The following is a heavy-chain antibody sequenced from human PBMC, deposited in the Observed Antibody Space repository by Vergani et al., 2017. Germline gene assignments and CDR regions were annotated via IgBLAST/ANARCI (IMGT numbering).Heavy chain of an antibody. V-gene: IGHV4-38-2*01. CDR3: ARRERKYEYVWGGSTYYFDY. CDR2: IYHSGST. CDR1: GYSISSGYY. J-gene: IGHJ4*02. D-gene: IGHD3-16*01. Sequence: QVQLPESGPGLVKPSETLSLTCAVSGYSISSGYYWGWIRQPPGKGLEWIGSIYHSGSTYYNPSLKSRVTISVDTSKNQFSLKLSSVTAADTAVYYCARRERKYEYVWGGSTYYFDYWGQGTLVTVSS.